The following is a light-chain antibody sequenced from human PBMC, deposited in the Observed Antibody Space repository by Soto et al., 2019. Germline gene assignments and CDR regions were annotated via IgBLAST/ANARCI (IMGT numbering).Light chain of an antibody. CDR3: QHYNSYPWT. V-gene: IGKV1-5*01. CDR1: QSIRNY. Sequence: DIQMTQSPSTLSASVGDRVTITCRASQSIRNYLAWYQQRPGKAPRLLIYEASSLESGVPSRFSGSGSGTEFTLTISSLQPDDFATYYCQHYNSYPWTFGQGAKVEIK. J-gene: IGKJ1*01. CDR2: EAS.